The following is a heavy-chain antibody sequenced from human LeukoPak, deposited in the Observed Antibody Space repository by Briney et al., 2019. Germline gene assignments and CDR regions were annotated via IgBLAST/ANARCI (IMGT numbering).Heavy chain of an antibody. CDR3: ARVGSSGWYYFDY. J-gene: IGHJ4*02. D-gene: IGHD6-19*01. V-gene: IGHV4-59*01. CDR1: GGSICSYY. Sequence: SETLSLTCTVSGGSICSYYWSWIRQPPGKGLEWIGYIYYSGSTYYNPSLKSRVTISVDTSKNRFSLKLTSVTAADTAVYYCARVGSSGWYYFDYWGQGTLVTVSS. CDR2: IYYSGST.